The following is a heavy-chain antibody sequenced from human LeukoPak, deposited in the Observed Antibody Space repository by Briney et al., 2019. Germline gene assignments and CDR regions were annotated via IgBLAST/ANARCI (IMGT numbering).Heavy chain of an antibody. D-gene: IGHD6-19*01. CDR3: AYTSGSSGWPFDY. J-gene: IGHJ4*02. CDR1: GYTFTSYA. CDR2: INAGNGNT. V-gene: IGHV1-3*01. Sequence: GASVKVSFKASGYTFTSYAMHWVRQAPGQRLEWMGWINAGNGNTKYSQKFQGRVTITRDTSASTAYMELSSLRSEDTAVYYCAYTSGSSGWPFDYWGQGTLVTVSS.